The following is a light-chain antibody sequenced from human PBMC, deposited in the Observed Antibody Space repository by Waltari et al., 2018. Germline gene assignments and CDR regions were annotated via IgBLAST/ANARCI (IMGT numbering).Light chain of an antibody. V-gene: IGKV3-20*01. Sequence: EIVLTQSPGTLSVSPGERATLSCRASQGVSSDLAWFQQKPGQAPRLLIYDATDRATGIPGRFSGSGSGTDFTLTISRLEPEDFAVYYCQQYGSSPWTFGQGTKVEIK. CDR2: DAT. CDR3: QQYGSSPWT. CDR1: QGVSSD. J-gene: IGKJ1*01.